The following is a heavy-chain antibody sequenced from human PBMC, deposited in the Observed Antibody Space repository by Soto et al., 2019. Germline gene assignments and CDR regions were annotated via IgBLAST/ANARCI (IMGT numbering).Heavy chain of an antibody. Sequence: QVQLVESGGGVVQPGRSLRLSCAASGFTFSSYGMHWVRQAPGKGLEWVAVISYDGSNKYYADSVKGRFTISRDNSKNTLYLQMNRLRAEDTAGYYCAKHRRYCSGGRCYGPFDYWGQGTLVTVSS. J-gene: IGHJ4*02. CDR1: GFTFSSYG. CDR2: ISYDGSNK. CDR3: AKHRRYCSGGRCYGPFDY. V-gene: IGHV3-30*18. D-gene: IGHD2-15*01.